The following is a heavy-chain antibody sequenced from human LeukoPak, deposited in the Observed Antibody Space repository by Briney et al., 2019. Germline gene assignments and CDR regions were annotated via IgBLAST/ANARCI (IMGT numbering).Heavy chain of an antibody. CDR2: IYPGDSDT. CDR3: ARLQCSSTTCPFDL. CDR1: GYSFTTYW. J-gene: IGHJ4*02. Sequence: GESLKISCKGSGYSFTTYWIGWVRQMPGKGLESMRIIYPGDSDTRYSPSFQGQVSISADKSINTAYLQWNTLKASDTAMYHCARLQCSSTTCPFDLWGQGTLVTVSS. D-gene: IGHD2-2*01. V-gene: IGHV5-51*01.